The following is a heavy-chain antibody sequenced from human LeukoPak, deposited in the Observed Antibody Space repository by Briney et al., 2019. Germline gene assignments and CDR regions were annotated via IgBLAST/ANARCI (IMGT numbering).Heavy chain of an antibody. CDR3: ARVDGGYDRDY. Sequence: KPSETLSLTCAVYGGSFSGYYWSWIRQPPGKGLEWIGEINHSGSTNYNPSLKSRVTISVDTSKNQFSLKLSSVTAADTAVYYCARVDGGYDRDYLGQGTLVTVSS. J-gene: IGHJ4*02. CDR2: INHSGST. D-gene: IGHD5-12*01. CDR1: GGSFSGYY. V-gene: IGHV4-34*01.